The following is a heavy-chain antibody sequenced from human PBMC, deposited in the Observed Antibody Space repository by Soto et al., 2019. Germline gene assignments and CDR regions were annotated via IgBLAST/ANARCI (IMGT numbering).Heavy chain of an antibody. CDR1: GASISAYY. CDR3: AAGGGLPRYY. CDR2: IYYSGST. V-gene: IGHV4-59*12. D-gene: IGHD5-12*01. Sequence: SETLSLTCSVSGASISAYYWSWIRQPPGKGLEWIAYIYYSGSTYYNPSLKSRVTISVDRSKNQFSLKLSSVTAADTAVYYCAAGGGLPRYYWGQGTLVTVSS. J-gene: IGHJ4*02.